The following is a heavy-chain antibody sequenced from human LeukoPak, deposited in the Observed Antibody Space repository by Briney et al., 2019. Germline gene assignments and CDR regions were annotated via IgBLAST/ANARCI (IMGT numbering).Heavy chain of an antibody. CDR2: IYYSGST. D-gene: IGHD3-3*01. CDR1: GGSISSSSYY. Sequence: SETLSLTCTVSGGSISSSSYYWGWIRQPPGKGREWIGSIYYSGSTYYNPSLKSRVTISVDTSKNQFSLKLSSVSAADTAVYYCARSKAIFGVVITRFDYWGQGTLVTVSS. CDR3: ARSKAIFGVVITRFDY. V-gene: IGHV4-39*01. J-gene: IGHJ4*02.